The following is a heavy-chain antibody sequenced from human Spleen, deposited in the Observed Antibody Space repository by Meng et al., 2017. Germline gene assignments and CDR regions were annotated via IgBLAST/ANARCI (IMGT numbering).Heavy chain of an antibody. CDR3: AHGRVSSWVGYFQH. J-gene: IGHJ1*01. CDR1: GFSLSTSGVG. D-gene: IGHD6-13*01. Sequence: TLKESGPTLVKPPQTLTLTCTFSGFSLSTSGVGVGWIRQPPGKALEWLALIYWDDDKRYSPSLKSRLTITKDTSKNQVVLTMTNMDPVDTATYFCAHGRVSSWVGYFQHWGQGTLVTVSS. V-gene: IGHV2-5*02. CDR2: IYWDDDK.